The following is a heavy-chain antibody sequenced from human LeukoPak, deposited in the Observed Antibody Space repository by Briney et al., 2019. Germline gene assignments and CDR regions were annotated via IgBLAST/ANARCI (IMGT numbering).Heavy chain of an antibody. D-gene: IGHD1-26*01. Sequence: ASVKVSCKASGYTFTGYYMHWVRQAPGQGREWMGWINPNSGGTNYAQKFQGRVTMTRDTSISTAYMELSRLRSDDTAVYYCARGHIVPRRAFDPWGQGTLVTVSS. CDR3: ARGHIVPRRAFDP. V-gene: IGHV1-2*02. J-gene: IGHJ5*02. CDR1: GYTFTGYY. CDR2: INPNSGGT.